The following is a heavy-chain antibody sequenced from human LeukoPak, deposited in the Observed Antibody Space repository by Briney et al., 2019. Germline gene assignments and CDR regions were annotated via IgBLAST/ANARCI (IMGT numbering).Heavy chain of an antibody. J-gene: IGHJ4*02. V-gene: IGHV4-39*01. CDR1: GGSISSSSHY. CDR2: IYYSGST. Sequence: SETLSLTCTVSGGSISSSSHYWGWIRQPPGKGLEWIGSIYYSGSTYYNPSLKSRVTISVDTSKNQFSLKLSSVTAADTAVYYCARHSRYFDWLSPLGYWGQGTLVTVSS. D-gene: IGHD3-9*01. CDR3: ARHSRYFDWLSPLGY.